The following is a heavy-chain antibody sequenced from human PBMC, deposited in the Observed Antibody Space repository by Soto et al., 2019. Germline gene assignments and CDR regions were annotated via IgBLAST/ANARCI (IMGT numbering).Heavy chain of an antibody. Sequence: QVQLVESGGGVVQPGRSLRLSCAASGFTFSSYGMHWVRQAPGKGLEWVAVISYDGSNKYYADSVKGRFTISRDNSKNKVFMQMNRLRAEDPAVYYCAGGDDAFDIWGQGTMVTVSS. CDR2: ISYDGSNK. CDR1: GFTFSSYG. D-gene: IGHD3-16*01. CDR3: AGGDDAFDI. V-gene: IGHV3-30*03. J-gene: IGHJ3*02.